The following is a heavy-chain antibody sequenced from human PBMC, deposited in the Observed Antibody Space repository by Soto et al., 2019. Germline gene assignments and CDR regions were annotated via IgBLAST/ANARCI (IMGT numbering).Heavy chain of an antibody. CDR1: GFTFSSYS. Sequence: GGSLRLSCAASGFTFSSYSMNWVRQAPGKGLEWVSYISSSSSTIYYADSVKGRFTISRDNAKNSLYLQMNSLRDEDTAVYYCARDLYYYDSSGYTQHWGQGTLVTVSS. CDR3: ARDLYYYDSSGYTQH. J-gene: IGHJ1*01. V-gene: IGHV3-48*02. CDR2: ISSSSSTI. D-gene: IGHD3-22*01.